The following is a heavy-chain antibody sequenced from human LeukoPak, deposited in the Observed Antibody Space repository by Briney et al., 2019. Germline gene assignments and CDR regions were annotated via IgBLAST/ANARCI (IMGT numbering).Heavy chain of an antibody. CDR1: GFTFSSYA. D-gene: IGHD3-16*01. CDR2: ISGSGGST. J-gene: IGHJ5*02. Sequence: HPGGSLRLSCAASGFTFSSYAMSWVRQAPGKGLEWVSAISGSGGSTYYADSVKGRFTISRDNSKNTLYLQMNSLRAEDTAVYYCAKDPTAVSGGPRLWFDPWGQGTLVTVSS. V-gene: IGHV3-23*01. CDR3: AKDPTAVSGGPRLWFDP.